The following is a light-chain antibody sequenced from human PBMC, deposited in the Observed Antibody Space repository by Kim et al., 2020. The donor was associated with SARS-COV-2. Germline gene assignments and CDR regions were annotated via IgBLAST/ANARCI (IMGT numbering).Light chain of an antibody. CDR3: QQRSNWPPT. CDR2: DAS. V-gene: IGKV3-11*01. J-gene: IGKJ2*01. Sequence: SWAPGDRATLSCSASQPISTYLAWYQQKPAQAPRLLIYDASSRATGIPARFSGSGSGTDFTLTISSLEPEDFAVYYCQQRSNWPPTFGQGTKLEI. CDR1: QPISTY.